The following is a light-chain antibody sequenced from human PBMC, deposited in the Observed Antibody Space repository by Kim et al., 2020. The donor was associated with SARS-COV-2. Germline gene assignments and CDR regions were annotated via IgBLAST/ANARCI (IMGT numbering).Light chain of an antibody. CDR1: SLKIYD. V-gene: IGLV3-19*01. Sequence: GQTVSITCRGASLKIYDATWYQQKPGQAPLLVIYGKNNRPAGIPDRFSGSSSLNTASLTITGAQAEDEADYYCNSRDTSGNRLVVFGGGTQLTVL. CDR3: NSRDTSGNRLVV. J-gene: IGLJ2*01. CDR2: GKN.